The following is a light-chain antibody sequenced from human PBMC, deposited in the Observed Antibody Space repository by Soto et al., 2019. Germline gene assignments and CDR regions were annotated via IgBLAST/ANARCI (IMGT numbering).Light chain of an antibody. V-gene: IGKV3-20*01. J-gene: IGKJ1*01. Sequence: EVVLTQSPGTLSLSPGERATLSCRASQSVGSTYLAWYQHKPGQAPRLLIYGASSRATGIPDRFTGSGSGTDFTLTSSRLEPEDFAVYFCQQYGDSPWTFGQGTTVEIK. CDR3: QQYGDSPWT. CDR1: QSVGSTY. CDR2: GAS.